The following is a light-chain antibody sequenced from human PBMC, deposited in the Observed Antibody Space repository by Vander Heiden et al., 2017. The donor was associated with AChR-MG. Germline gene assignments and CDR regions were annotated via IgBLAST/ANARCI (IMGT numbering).Light chain of an antibody. V-gene: IGLV1-47*01. Sequence: HSVLTQPPSVSGTAGQGVTISCSGTSATFGSNNVYWYQHHPGTAPKVVIYGNNQRPSGVPDRFSGSKSGTSVSLAIGGLRAEDEADYYCVAWDDSRTGYVFGTGTKVTVL. CDR2: GNN. CDR3: VAWDDSRTGYV. J-gene: IGLJ1*01. CDR1: SATFGSNN.